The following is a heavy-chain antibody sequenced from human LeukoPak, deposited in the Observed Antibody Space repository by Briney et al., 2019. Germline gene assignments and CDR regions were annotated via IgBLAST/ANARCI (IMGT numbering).Heavy chain of an antibody. CDR2: ISYDGSNK. CDR1: GFTFSSYA. V-gene: IGHV3-30*04. Sequence: GGSLRLSCAPSGFTFSSYAMHWVRQAPGEGLEWLAVISYDGSNKYYADSVKGRFTISRDNSKNTLYLQMNSVRAEDTAVYYCARGFCSSTSCYAGRAAAFVPWGQGTLVTVSS. D-gene: IGHD2-2*01. J-gene: IGHJ5*02. CDR3: ARGFCSSTSCYAGRAAAFVP.